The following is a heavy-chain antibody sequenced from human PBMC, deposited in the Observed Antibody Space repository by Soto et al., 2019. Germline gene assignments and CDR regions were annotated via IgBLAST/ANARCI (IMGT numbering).Heavy chain of an antibody. Sequence: SETLSLTCAVYGGSFSGYYWSWIRQPPGKGLEWIGEINHSGSTNYNPSLKSRVTISVDTSKNQFSLKLSSVTAADTAVYYCARMKAVAGAHYYYYYGMDVWGQGTTVTVSS. D-gene: IGHD6-19*01. V-gene: IGHV4-34*01. CDR2: INHSGST. CDR1: GGSFSGYY. CDR3: ARMKAVAGAHYYYYYGMDV. J-gene: IGHJ6*02.